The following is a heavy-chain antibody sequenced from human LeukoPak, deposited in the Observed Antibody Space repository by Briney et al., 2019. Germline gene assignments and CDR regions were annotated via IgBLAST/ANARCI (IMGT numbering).Heavy chain of an antibody. J-gene: IGHJ4*02. CDR2: IYYSGST. CDR1: GGSISSYY. V-gene: IGHV4-59*08. Sequence: SETLSLTCTVSGGSISSYYWSWIRQPPGKGLEWIGYIYYSGSTNYNPSLKSRVTISVDTSKNQFSLKLSSVTAADTAVYYCARHLTRWIDYWGQGTLVTVSS. D-gene: IGHD3-10*01. CDR3: ARHLTRWIDY.